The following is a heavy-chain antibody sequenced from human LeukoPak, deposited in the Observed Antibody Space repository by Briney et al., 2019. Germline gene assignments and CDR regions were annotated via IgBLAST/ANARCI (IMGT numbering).Heavy chain of an antibody. J-gene: IGHJ4*02. CDR3: AKRGVVIRVILVGFHKEAYYFNS. D-gene: IGHD3-22*01. CDR1: GITLSNYG. Sequence: GGSLRLSCAVSGITLSNYGMSWVRQAPGKGLEWVAGISDSGGRTNYADSVKGRFTISRDNSKNTLYLQMNSLRAEDTAVYFCAKRGVVIRVILVGFHKEAYYFNSWGQGALVTVSS. CDR2: ISDSGGRT. V-gene: IGHV3-23*01.